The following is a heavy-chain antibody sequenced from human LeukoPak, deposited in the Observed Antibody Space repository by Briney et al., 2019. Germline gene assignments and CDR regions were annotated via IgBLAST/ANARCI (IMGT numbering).Heavy chain of an antibody. V-gene: IGHV3-53*01. CDR1: GFTVSSNY. D-gene: IGHD3-22*01. Sequence: GGSLRLSCAASGFTVSSNYMSWVRQAPGKGLEWVSVIYSGGSTYYADSVKGRFTISRDNSKNTLYLQMNSLRAEDTAVYYCARVGNDYYDSSGYCLDYWGQGTLVTVSS. J-gene: IGHJ4*02. CDR2: IYSGGST. CDR3: ARVGNDYYDSSGYCLDY.